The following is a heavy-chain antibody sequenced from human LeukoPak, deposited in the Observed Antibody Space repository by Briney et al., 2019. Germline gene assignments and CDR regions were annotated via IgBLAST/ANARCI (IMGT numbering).Heavy chain of an antibody. Sequence: GASVKVSCKASGYTFTGYYMHWVRQAPGQGLEWMGWINPNSGGTNYAQKFQGRVTMTRDTSISTAYMELSRLRSDDTAVYYCAREYSSSSGLLGYWGQGTLVTVSS. D-gene: IGHD6-6*01. V-gene: IGHV1-2*02. CDR1: GYTFTGYY. CDR3: AREYSSSSGLLGY. J-gene: IGHJ4*02. CDR2: INPNSGGT.